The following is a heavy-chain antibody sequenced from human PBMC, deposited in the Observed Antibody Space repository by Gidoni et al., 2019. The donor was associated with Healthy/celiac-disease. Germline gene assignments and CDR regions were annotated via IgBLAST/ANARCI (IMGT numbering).Heavy chain of an antibody. CDR3: ARDAEGNYYDSSGYYYPNWFDP. CDR1: GFTFSRYS. J-gene: IGHJ5*02. D-gene: IGHD3-22*01. V-gene: IGHV3-21*01. CDR2: ISSSSSYI. Sequence: EVQLVQSGGGLVKPGGSLRPSCAASGFTFSRYSMNWVRQAPGKGLEWVSSISSSSSYIYYADSVKGRRTISRDNAKNSLYLQMNSLRAEDTAVYYCARDAEGNYYDSSGYYYPNWFDPWGQGTLVTVSS.